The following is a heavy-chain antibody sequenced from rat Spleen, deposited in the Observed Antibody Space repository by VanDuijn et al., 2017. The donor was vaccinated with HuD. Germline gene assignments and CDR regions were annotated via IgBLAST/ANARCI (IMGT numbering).Heavy chain of an antibody. J-gene: IGHJ2*01. Sequence: EVQLVESGGGLVQPGRSLKLSCAASGFTFSDYYMAWVRQAPTKGLEWVATISFDGYNTYYRDSVKGRFTISRDNAKSTLYLQMDSLRSEDTATYYCTTDHSGEHYWGQGVMVTVSS. D-gene: IGHD1-1*01. V-gene: IGHV5-20*01. CDR1: GFTFSDYY. CDR3: TTDHSGEHY. CDR2: ISFDGYNT.